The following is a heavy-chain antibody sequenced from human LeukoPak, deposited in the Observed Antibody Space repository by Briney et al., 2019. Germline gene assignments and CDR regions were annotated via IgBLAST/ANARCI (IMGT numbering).Heavy chain of an antibody. J-gene: IGHJ4*02. D-gene: IGHD3-22*01. CDR3: AKDQVYYDSSGY. Sequence: GGSLRLSCAASGFTFSSYAMSWVRQAPGKGLGWVSDICGSGGSTYYADSVKGRFTISRDNSKNTLYLQMNSLRAEDTAVYYCAKDQVYYDSSGYWGQGTLVTVSS. CDR2: ICGSGGST. V-gene: IGHV3-23*01. CDR1: GFTFSSYA.